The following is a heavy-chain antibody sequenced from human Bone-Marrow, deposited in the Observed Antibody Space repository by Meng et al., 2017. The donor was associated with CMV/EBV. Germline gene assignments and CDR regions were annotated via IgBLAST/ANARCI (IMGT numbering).Heavy chain of an antibody. D-gene: IGHD4-23*01. V-gene: IGHV4-38-2*02. CDR3: ARDVGITSIYGGNSGTFDY. Sequence: SETLSLTCTVSGYSISSGYYWGWIRQPPGKGLEWIGSIYHSGSTYYNPSLKSRVTISVDTSKNQFSLKLSSVTAADTAVYYCARDVGITSIYGGNSGTFDYWGQGTRVTVSS. CDR2: IYHSGST. J-gene: IGHJ4*02. CDR1: GYSISSGYY.